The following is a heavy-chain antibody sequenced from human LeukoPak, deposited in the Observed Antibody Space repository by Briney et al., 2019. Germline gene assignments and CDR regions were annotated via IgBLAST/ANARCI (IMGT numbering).Heavy chain of an antibody. Sequence: GGSLRLSCAASGFTFSSYAMSWVRQAPGKGLEWVSAISGSGGSTYYADSVKGRFTISRDNSKNTLYLQMNSLRAEDTAVYYCARVPDYYGSGSYPYYYGMDVWGQGTTVTVSS. V-gene: IGHV3-23*01. CDR1: GFTFSSYA. D-gene: IGHD3-10*01. J-gene: IGHJ6*02. CDR2: ISGSGGST. CDR3: ARVPDYYGSGSYPYYYGMDV.